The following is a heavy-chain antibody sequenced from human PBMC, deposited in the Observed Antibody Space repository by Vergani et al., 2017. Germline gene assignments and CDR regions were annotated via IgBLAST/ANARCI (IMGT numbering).Heavy chain of an antibody. V-gene: IGHV5-51*01. CDR2: IYPGDSEV. CDR1: GYIFSNFC. J-gene: IGHJ3*01. Sequence: EKPLVQSGSDTKKPGESLTIPCQAFGYIFSNFCIGWVRQRPGRGLEWMGIIYPGDSEVKSNPTFRGQVIFSVDTSVNTAYLQWRSLQASDTATYFCASGGHGSENGGALQLWGQGTNITVSS. CDR3: ASGGHGSENGGALQL. D-gene: IGHD3-16*01.